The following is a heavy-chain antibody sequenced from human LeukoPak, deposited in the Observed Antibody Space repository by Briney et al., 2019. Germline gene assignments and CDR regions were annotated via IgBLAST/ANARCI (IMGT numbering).Heavy chain of an antibody. CDR1: GYTFTGHY. V-gene: IGHV1-2*02. J-gene: IGHJ3*02. CDR3: ARDHYDILTGYSDDAFDI. D-gene: IGHD3-9*01. CDR2: INPNSGGT. Sequence: ASVKVSCKASGYTFTGHYMHWVRQAPGQGLEWMGWINPNSGGTNYAQKFQGRVTMTRDTSISTAYMELSRLRSDDTAVYYCARDHYDILTGYSDDAFDIWGQGTMVTVSS.